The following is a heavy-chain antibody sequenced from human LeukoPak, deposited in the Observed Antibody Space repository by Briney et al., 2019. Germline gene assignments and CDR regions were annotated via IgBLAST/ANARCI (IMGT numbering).Heavy chain of an antibody. CDR1: GYTFTNYG. J-gene: IGHJ4*02. Sequence: EASVKVSCKASGYTFTNYGISWVRQAPGQGLEWMGWISAYNGNTNYAQKLQGRVTMTTDTSTSTAYMELRSLRSDDTAVYYCARDRDVDTAMAIDYWGQGTLVTVSS. D-gene: IGHD5-18*01. V-gene: IGHV1-18*01. CDR3: ARDRDVDTAMAIDY. CDR2: ISAYNGNT.